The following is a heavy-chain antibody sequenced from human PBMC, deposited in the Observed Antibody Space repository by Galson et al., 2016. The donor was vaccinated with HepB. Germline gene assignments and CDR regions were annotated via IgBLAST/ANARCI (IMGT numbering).Heavy chain of an antibody. CDR3: ARRGSGWSLFDY. D-gene: IGHD6-19*01. CDR1: GYSFSSHW. Sequence: QSGAEVKRPGDSLKISCTGSGYSFSSHWIGWVRQMPGKGLEWVGNIYPGDSDTRYSPSFHGQVTISADKSRTTAYLQWNSPKASDSAIYYCARRGSGWSLFDYWGQGSLVTVSS. V-gene: IGHV5-51*01. CDR2: IYPGDSDT. J-gene: IGHJ4*02.